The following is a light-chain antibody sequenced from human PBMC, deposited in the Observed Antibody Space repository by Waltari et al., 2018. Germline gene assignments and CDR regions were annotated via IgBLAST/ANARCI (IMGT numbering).Light chain of an antibody. Sequence: QSVLTQPPSASGTHGQGVTISCSGGASTLAVNMVNWYQQVPGTAPKLLIYRSDRRPAGVPDRFSGSKSGTSASLAISGLQSEDEADYYCAAWDDSLNGRWVFGGGTKVTVL. V-gene: IGLV1-44*01. CDR1: ASTLAVNM. J-gene: IGLJ3*02. CDR2: RSD. CDR3: AAWDDSLNGRWV.